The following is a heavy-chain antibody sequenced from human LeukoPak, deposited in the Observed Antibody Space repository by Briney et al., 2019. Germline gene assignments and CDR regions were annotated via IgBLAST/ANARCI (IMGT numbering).Heavy chain of an antibody. Sequence: SETLSLTCTVSGDSINSGDYYWSWIRQPPGKGLEWIGYIYYSGSTNYNPSLKSRVTISVDTSKNQFSLKLSSVTAADTAVYYCASGYGGNFDYWGQGTLVTVSS. V-gene: IGHV4-61*08. D-gene: IGHD4-23*01. CDR1: GDSINSGDYY. J-gene: IGHJ4*02. CDR2: IYYSGST. CDR3: ASGYGGNFDY.